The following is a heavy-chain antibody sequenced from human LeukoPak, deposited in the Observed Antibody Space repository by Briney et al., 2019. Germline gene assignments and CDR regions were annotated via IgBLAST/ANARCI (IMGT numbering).Heavy chain of an antibody. CDR1: GFTFSIYG. Sequence: ARGSLRLSCAASGFTFSIYGMHWVRQAPGKGLEWVAFIRYDGSNKYYADSVKGRFTISRDNSKNTLYLQMNSLRAEDTAVYYCAKDLDYYDSSGYFSSEVDYWGQGTLVTVSS. CDR3: AKDLDYYDSSGYFSSEVDY. V-gene: IGHV3-30*02. J-gene: IGHJ4*02. CDR2: IRYDGSNK. D-gene: IGHD3-22*01.